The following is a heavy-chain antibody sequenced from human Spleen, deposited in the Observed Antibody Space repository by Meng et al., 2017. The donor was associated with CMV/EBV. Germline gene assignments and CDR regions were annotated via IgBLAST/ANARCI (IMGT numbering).Heavy chain of an antibody. CDR2: IHPNTGGT. D-gene: IGHD7-27*01. V-gene: IGHV1-2*02. J-gene: IGHJ4*02. CDR3: ARDDNWGPDY. Sequence: ASVKVSCKASGYTFTGHYMHWVRQAPGQGLEWMGWIHPNTGGTNYAQNFQGRVTVTRDTSNRTVYLELSSLRSDDTAMYYCARDDNWGPDYWGQGTLVTVSS. CDR1: GYTFTGHY.